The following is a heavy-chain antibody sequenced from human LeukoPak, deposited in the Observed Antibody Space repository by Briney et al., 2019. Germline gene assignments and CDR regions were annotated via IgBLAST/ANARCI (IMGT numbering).Heavy chain of an antibody. D-gene: IGHD1-26*01. Sequence: SETLSLTCAVYGGSFSGYYWSWIRQPPGKGLEWIGEINHSGSTNYNPSLKSRVTISVDTSKNQFSLKLSSVTAADTAVYYCARGRGYSGSHFKRCYFDYWGQGTLVTVSS. J-gene: IGHJ4*02. CDR3: ARGRGYSGSHFKRCYFDY. CDR2: INHSGST. V-gene: IGHV4-34*01. CDR1: GGSFSGYY.